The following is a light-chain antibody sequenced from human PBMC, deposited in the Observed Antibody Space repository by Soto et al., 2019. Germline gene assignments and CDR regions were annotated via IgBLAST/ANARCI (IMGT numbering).Light chain of an antibody. CDR2: DAS. V-gene: IGKV1-5*01. J-gene: IGKJ1*01. CDR3: HQYNILST. CDR1: QSIRYW. Sequence: DIQMTQSPSTLSASVGDRVTITCRASQSIRYWVAWYQHKPGKAPKLLIYDASTLESGVPTRFSGSGSGTEFTLTISSLHPDDFATYYCHQYNILSTFGQVTKVDIK.